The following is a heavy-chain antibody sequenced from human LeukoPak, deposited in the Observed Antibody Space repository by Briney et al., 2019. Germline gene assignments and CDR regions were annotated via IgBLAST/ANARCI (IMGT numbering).Heavy chain of an antibody. CDR3: ARDREVAVAGTLFGY. D-gene: IGHD6-19*01. CDR1: GFTFSNYW. V-gene: IGHV3-7*01. CDR2: IKQDGSEK. J-gene: IGHJ4*02. Sequence: GGSLRLSCAASGFTFSNYWMSWVRQAPGKGLEWVANIKQDGSEKYYVDSVKGRFTISRDNAKNPLYLQMNSLRAEDTAVYYCARDREVAVAGTLFGYWGQGTLVTVSS.